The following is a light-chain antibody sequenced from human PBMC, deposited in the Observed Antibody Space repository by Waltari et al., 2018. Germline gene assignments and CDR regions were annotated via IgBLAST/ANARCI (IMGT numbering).Light chain of an antibody. CDR2: DAS. V-gene: IGKV3-11*01. CDR3: QQRAVWPPN. Sequence: VVLTQSPAPLSLSAGEGATLSCRASQTINTFLAWYQQKPGQAPRLLIYDASNRATGVPVRFSGGGSGTDFTLTISSLEPEDFAVYYCQQRAVWPPNFGGGTKVEIK. J-gene: IGKJ4*01. CDR1: QTINTF.